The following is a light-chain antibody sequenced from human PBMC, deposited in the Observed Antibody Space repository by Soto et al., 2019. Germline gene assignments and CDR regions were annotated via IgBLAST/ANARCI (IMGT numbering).Light chain of an antibody. V-gene: IGKV3-20*01. CDR2: GAS. CDR1: QSVSSDY. Sequence: EIVLTQSPGTLSLSPGERATLSCRASQSVSSDYLAWYQQKPAQAPRLLIYGASYRATGIPDRFSGSGSGTDFTLTIIRLEPEDFAVYYCQQYRSSLTFGGGTKVDIK. CDR3: QQYRSSLT. J-gene: IGKJ4*01.